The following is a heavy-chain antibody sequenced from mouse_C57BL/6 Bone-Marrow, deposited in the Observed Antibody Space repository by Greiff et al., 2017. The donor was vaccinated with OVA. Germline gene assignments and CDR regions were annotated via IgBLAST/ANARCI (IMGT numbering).Heavy chain of an antibody. CDR1: GYTFTDYY. J-gene: IGHJ4*01. CDR3: ARDYYGSSEAMDY. Sequence: VQLQQSGPELVKPGASVKISCKASGYTFTDYYMNWVKQSHGKSLEWIGDINPNNGGTSYNQKFKGKATLTVDKSSSTAYMELRSLTSEDSAVYYCARDYYGSSEAMDYWGQGTSVTVSS. V-gene: IGHV1-26*01. CDR2: INPNNGGT. D-gene: IGHD1-1*01.